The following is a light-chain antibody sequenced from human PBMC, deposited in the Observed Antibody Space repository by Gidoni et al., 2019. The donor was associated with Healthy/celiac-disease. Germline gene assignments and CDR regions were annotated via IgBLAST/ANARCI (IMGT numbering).Light chain of an antibody. Sequence: IQLTQSPSSLSASVGDRVTITCRASQGISSYLAWYQQKPGKAPKLLIYAASTLQSGVPSRFSGSGSGTDSTLTISSLQPEDFATYYCQQLNSYPPYTFXQXTKLEIK. J-gene: IGKJ2*01. V-gene: IGKV1-9*01. CDR2: AAS. CDR3: QQLNSYPPYT. CDR1: QGISSY.